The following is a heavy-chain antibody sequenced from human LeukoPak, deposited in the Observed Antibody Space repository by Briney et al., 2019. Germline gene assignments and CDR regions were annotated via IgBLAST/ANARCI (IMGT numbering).Heavy chain of an antibody. CDR2: ISGDGGST. CDR1: GFTFDDYA. J-gene: IGHJ4*02. D-gene: IGHD3-10*01. V-gene: IGHV3-43*02. Sequence: PGRSLRLSCAASGFTFDDYAMRWVRQAPGKGLEWVSIISGDGGSTHYADSVKGRFTISRDNSKNSLYLQMNSLRPEDTALYYCAKSRGVWGPFDYWGPGTLVTVSS. CDR3: AKSRGVWGPFDY.